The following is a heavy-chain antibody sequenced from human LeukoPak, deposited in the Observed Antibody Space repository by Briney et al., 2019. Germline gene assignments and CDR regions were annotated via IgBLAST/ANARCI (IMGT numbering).Heavy chain of an antibody. V-gene: IGHV3-73*01. Sequence: PGGSLRLSCAASGFTFSGSAMHWVRQTSGKGLEWVGRIRSKANSYATAYAASVKGRFTISRDDSKNTAYLQMNSLKTEDTAVYYCTRQTVTTVGNYWGQGTLVTVSS. CDR1: GFTFSGSA. CDR2: IRSKANSYAT. J-gene: IGHJ4*02. D-gene: IGHD4-17*01. CDR3: TRQTVTTVGNY.